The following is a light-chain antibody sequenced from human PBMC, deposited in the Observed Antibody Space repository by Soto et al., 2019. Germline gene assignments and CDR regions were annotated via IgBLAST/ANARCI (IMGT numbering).Light chain of an antibody. V-gene: IGLV2-23*02. J-gene: IGLJ2*01. CDR1: SSDVGSYNV. CDR2: EVT. Sequence: QSALTQPASVSRSPGQSITISCTGTSSDVGSYNVVSWYQQHPGKAPKLIIYEVTKRPSGDSNRFSGSKSGSTASLTISGLQAEDEADYYCCTSAGPDTVIFGGGTKLTVL. CDR3: CTSAGPDTVI.